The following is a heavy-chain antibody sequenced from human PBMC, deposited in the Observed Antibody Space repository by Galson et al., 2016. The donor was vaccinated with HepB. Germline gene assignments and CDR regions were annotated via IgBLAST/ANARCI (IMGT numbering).Heavy chain of an antibody. Sequence: SLRLSCAASGFTFSSYGMHWVRQAPGKGLEWVAFISYGGNNDYYVDSVKGRFTISRDNSKNTLYLPMNSLRHEDTAVYYCARACSGGRCYSGWGQGTLVTVSS. CDR3: ARACSGGRCYSG. CDR2: ISYGGNND. D-gene: IGHD2-15*01. CDR1: GFTFSSYG. J-gene: IGHJ4*02. V-gene: IGHV3-30*19.